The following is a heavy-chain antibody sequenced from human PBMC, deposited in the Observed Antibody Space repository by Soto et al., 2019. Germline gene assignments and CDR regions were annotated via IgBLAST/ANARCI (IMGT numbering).Heavy chain of an antibody. V-gene: IGHV3-21*01. CDR3: ARYDSSGYYWPYYYYGMDV. CDR2: ISSSSSYI. D-gene: IGHD3-22*01. J-gene: IGHJ6*02. Sequence: EVQLVESGGGLVKPGGSLRLSCAASGFTFSTYSMNWVRQAPGKGLEWVSSISSSSSYIYYADSVKGRFTISRDNAKNSLYLQMNSLRAEDTAVYYGARYDSSGYYWPYYYYGMDVWGQGTTVTVSS. CDR1: GFTFSTYS.